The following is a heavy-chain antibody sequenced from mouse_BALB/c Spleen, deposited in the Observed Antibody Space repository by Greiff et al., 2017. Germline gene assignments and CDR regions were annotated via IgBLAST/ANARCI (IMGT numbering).Heavy chain of an antibody. V-gene: IGHV1-9*01. CDR3: ARGPIYDGYPAWFAY. D-gene: IGHD2-3*01. CDR2: ILPGSGST. Sequence: VKLQESGAELMKPGASVKISCKATGYTFSSYWIEWVKQRPGHGLEWIGEILPGSGSTNYNEKFKGKATFTADTSSNTAYMQLSSLTSEDSAVYYCARGPIYDGYPAWFAYWGQGTLVTVSA. CDR1: GYTFSSYW. J-gene: IGHJ3*01.